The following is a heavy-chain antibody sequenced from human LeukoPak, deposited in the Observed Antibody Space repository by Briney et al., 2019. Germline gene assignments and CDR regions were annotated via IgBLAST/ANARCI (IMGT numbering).Heavy chain of an antibody. CDR2: INAGNGNT. D-gene: IGHD3-10*01. CDR3: ARDARDVLLWFGEFFP. Sequence: ASVKVSCKASGYTFTSYAMHWVRQAPGQRLEWMGWINAGNGNTKYSQKIQGRVTMTTDTSTSTAYMELRSLRSDDTAVYYCARDARDVLLWFGEFFPWGQGTLVTVSS. V-gene: IGHV1-3*01. CDR1: GYTFTSYA. J-gene: IGHJ5*02.